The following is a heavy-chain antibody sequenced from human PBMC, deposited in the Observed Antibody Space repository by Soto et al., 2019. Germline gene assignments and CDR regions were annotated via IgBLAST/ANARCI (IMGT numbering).Heavy chain of an antibody. D-gene: IGHD3-22*01. CDR1: GFTFSDFY. Sequence: QVQLVESGGGLVKPGGSLRLSCAAFGFTFSDFYMIWVRQAPGKGLEWVAYTTNTGFTIYYADSVKCRFTISRDNAKNSLFLQMNSLRAEDTAVYSCARIASSGSYHYDYWGQGTLVTVSS. V-gene: IGHV3-11*01. CDR2: TTNTGFTI. CDR3: ARIASSGSYHYDY. J-gene: IGHJ4*02.